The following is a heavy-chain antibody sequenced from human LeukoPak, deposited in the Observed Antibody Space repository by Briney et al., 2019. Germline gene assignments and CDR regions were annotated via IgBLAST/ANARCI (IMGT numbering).Heavy chain of an antibody. CDR2: IYYSGST. J-gene: IGHJ4*02. Sequence: PSETLSPTCAGSGGSISSYYWSWIRQPPGKGLEWIGYIYYSGSTKYNPSLKSRVTTSVDTSKNQFSLKLSSVTAADTAVYYCAVGVAAGDPFDYWGRGTLVTVSS. V-gene: IGHV4-59*01. D-gene: IGHD2-15*01. CDR3: AVGVAAGDPFDY. CDR1: GGSISSYY.